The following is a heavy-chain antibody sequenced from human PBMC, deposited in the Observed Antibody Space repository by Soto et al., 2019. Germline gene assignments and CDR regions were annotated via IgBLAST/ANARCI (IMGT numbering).Heavy chain of an antibody. CDR1: GGSVSSGSYY. Sequence: SETLSLTCTVSGGSVSSGSYYWSWIRQPPGKGLEWIGYIYSRGSTNYNPSLKSRVTISVDTSKNQFSLKLSSVTAADTAVYYCARAGGRITIFGVVQNAFDIWGQGTMVTVSS. CDR3: ARAGGRITIFGVVQNAFDI. J-gene: IGHJ3*02. V-gene: IGHV4-61*01. CDR2: IYSRGST. D-gene: IGHD3-3*01.